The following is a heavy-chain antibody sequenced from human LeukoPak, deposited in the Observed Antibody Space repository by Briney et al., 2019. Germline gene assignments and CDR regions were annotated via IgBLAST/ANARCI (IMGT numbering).Heavy chain of an antibody. D-gene: IGHD3-9*01. CDR2: ISWNSGSI. CDR1: GFTFDDYA. V-gene: IGHV3-9*01. Sequence: GGSLRLSCAASGFTFDDYAMHWVRQAPGKGLEWVSGISWNSGSIGYADSVKGRFTISRDNAKNSLYLQMNSLRAEDTALYYCAKDIGGDILTGYYAIHWGQGTLVTVSS. J-gene: IGHJ4*02. CDR3: AKDIGGDILTGYYAIH.